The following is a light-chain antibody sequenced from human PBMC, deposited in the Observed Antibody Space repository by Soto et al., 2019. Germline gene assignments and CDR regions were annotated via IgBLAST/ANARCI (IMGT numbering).Light chain of an antibody. J-gene: IGKJ4*01. CDR2: GAS. CDR3: QQYFYWPPLT. Sequence: EIVLTQSPGTLSLSPRERATLSCRASQSVSSSYLAWYQQKPGQAPRLLIYGASSRTAGIPDRFSGSGSGTDFTLTISSLQSEDFAVYYCQQYFYWPPLTFGGGTKVDIK. CDR1: QSVSSSY. V-gene: IGKV3-20*01.